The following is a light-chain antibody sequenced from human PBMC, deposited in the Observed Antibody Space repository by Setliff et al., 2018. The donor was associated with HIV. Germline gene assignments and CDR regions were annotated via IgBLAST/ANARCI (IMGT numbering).Light chain of an antibody. V-gene: IGKV4-1*01. CDR2: WAS. CDR1: QTVLYRSNNKNY. J-gene: IGKJ1*01. CDR3: QQYYSTPWA. Sequence: DIVMTQSPDSLAVSLGERATLNCKSSQTVLYRSNNKNYLAWYQQKPGHPPNLLIYWASTRESGVPDRFSGSGSGTDFTLTISSLQAEDVAVYYCQQYYSTPWAFGQGTEVDIK.